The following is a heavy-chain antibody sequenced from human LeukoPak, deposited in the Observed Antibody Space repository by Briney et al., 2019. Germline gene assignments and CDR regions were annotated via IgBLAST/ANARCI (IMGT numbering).Heavy chain of an antibody. CDR1: GFTVSAKY. CDR2: IYSGTNT. J-gene: IGHJ4*02. CDR3: ARGRPHGNDY. V-gene: IGHV3-53*01. D-gene: IGHD4-23*01. Sequence: GGSLRLSCAASGFTVSAKYMSWVRQAPGKGLEWVSVIYSGTNTYYADSVKGRFTISRDNSKNTVYLQMNSLRVEDTAVYYCARGRPHGNDYWGQGTLVTVSS.